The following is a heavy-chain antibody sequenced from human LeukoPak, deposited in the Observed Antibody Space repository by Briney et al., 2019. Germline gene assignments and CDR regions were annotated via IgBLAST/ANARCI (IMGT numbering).Heavy chain of an antibody. D-gene: IGHD6-13*01. Sequence: GGTLRLSCAASGVTFSEYYTRWIRQTPGKGLERVSYISSSGSTISYADSVKGRFTISKANAKNSLHMQMNSLRAGDTACFSCASRQQYSSSWRTSWSDPWGEGTLVTVSS. CDR2: ISSSGSTI. CDR3: ASRQQYSSSWRTSWSDP. CDR1: GVTFSEYY. V-gene: IGHV3-11*01. J-gene: IGHJ5*02.